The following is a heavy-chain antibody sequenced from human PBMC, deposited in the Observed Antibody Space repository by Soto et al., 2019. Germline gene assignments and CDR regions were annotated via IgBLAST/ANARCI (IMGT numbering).Heavy chain of an antibody. J-gene: IGHJ4*02. CDR1: GYTFTTYD. CDR3: TRNRRETGDFDF. D-gene: IGHD7-27*01. Sequence: QVQLVQSGAEVRKPGASVKVSCKASGYTFTTYDINWLRQARGQGLQWMGWMNPDSGTTGYAQTFQGRVTWTRDTSMNTAYMELSRLTYEDTAVYYCTRNRRETGDFDFWGQGTLVTVSS. CDR2: MNPDSGTT. V-gene: IGHV1-8*01.